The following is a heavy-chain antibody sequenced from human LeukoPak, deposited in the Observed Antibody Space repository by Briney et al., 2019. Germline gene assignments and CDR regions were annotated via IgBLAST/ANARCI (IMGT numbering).Heavy chain of an antibody. D-gene: IGHD3-10*01. J-gene: IGHJ6*03. CDR2: ISGSGGRT. CDR3: AKAGRGGAITMIRGVKGDYYYMDV. V-gene: IGHV3-23*01. Sequence: GGSLRLSCAASGFTFSSYGMSWVRQAPGKGLEWVSAISGSGGRTYYADSVKGRFTFSRDNSKNTLYLQMNSLRAEATAVYYCAKAGRGGAITMIRGVKGDYYYMDVWGKGTTVTISS. CDR1: GFTFSSYG.